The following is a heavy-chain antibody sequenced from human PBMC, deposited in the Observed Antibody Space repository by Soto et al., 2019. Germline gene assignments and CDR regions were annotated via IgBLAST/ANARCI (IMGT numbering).Heavy chain of an antibody. V-gene: IGHV1-8*01. Sequence: GASVKVSCKASGYTFTSYDIDWVRQPTGQGLEWMGWMNPNSGNTGYAQKFQGRVTMTRNTSISTAYMELSSLRAEDTAVYYCAREVNFYGMDVWGQGTTVTVSS. J-gene: IGHJ6*02. CDR3: AREVNFYGMDV. CDR2: MNPNSGNT. CDR1: GYTFTSYD.